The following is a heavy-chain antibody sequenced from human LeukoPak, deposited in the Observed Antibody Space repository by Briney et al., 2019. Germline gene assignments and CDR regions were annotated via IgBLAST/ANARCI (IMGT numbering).Heavy chain of an antibody. Sequence: SETLSLTCTVSGVSISSYYWSWIRQPPGKGLEWIGYIYYSGTTNYNPSLKSRVTISVDTSTNQCSLKLNSVTAADTAVYYCARLPLRSHFDYWGQGTLVTVSS. CDR3: ARLPLRSHFDY. V-gene: IGHV4-59*08. CDR1: GVSISSYY. CDR2: IYYSGTT. J-gene: IGHJ4*02.